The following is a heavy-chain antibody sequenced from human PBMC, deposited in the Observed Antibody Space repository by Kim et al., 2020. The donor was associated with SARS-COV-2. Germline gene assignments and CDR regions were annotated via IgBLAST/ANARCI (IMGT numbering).Heavy chain of an antibody. Sequence: GGSLRLSCAASGFTFSTYNMNWVRQAPGKGLEWVSYISISGTTRYFADSVKGRFTISRDNAKNSLYLQMNSLRDEDTAVYYCARDSGAVAGDYWYFDLWGRGTLVTVSS. CDR3: ARDSGAVAGDYWYFDL. J-gene: IGHJ2*01. D-gene: IGHD6-19*01. V-gene: IGHV3-48*02. CDR2: ISISGTTR. CDR1: GFTFSTYN.